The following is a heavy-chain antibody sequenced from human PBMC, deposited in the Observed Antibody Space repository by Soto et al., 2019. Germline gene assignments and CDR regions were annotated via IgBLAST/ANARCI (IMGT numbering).Heavy chain of an antibody. V-gene: IGHV4-38-2*01. CDR2: IYHSRST. CDR3: ARGLWDYSNYLFDY. J-gene: IGHJ4*02. Sequence: SETLSLTCAATVSPISSGYYWGWIWQPPWKGLEWIGSIYHSRSTYSTPSPKSRVTISVDTSKNRFSLSLSSVTAADTAVYYCARGLWDYSNYLFDYWGQGTLVTVSS. D-gene: IGHD4-4*01. CDR1: VSPISSGYY.